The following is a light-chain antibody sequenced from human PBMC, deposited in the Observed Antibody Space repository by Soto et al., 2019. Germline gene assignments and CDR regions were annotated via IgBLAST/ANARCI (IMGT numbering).Light chain of an antibody. J-gene: IGKJ2*01. CDR2: DTF. V-gene: IGKV3-11*01. CDR3: QQRYNWQYT. CDR1: QSVSSY. Sequence: EFVLTQSPATLSLSPGDTATLSCRASQSVSSYSAWYQQKPGQAPRLLIYDTFNRATGIPARFSGSGSGTDFTLTISGLEPEDFAVYYCQQRYNWQYTFGLGTRLEIK.